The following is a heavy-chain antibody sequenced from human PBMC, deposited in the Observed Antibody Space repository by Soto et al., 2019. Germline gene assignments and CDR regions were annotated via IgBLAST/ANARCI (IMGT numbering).Heavy chain of an antibody. CDR2: IYHSGST. V-gene: IGHV4-38-2*01. D-gene: IGHD3-3*01. J-gene: IGHJ5*02. CDR3: ARVYYDFWSGYDMDCFDP. CDR1: GYSISSGYY. Sequence: PSETLSLTCAVSGYSISSGYYWGWIRQPPGKGLEWIGSIYHSGSTYYNPSLKSRVTISVDTSKNQFSLKLSSVTAADTAVYYCARVYYDFWSGYDMDCFDPWGQGTLVTVSS.